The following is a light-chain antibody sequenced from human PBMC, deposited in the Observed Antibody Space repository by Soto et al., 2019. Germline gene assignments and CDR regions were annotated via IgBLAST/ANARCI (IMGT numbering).Light chain of an antibody. Sequence: QSVLTQPPSVSGSPGQRVTISCTGSSSNIGAGYDVHWYQQLPGTAPKLLIYGNSNRPSGVPDRFSGSKSGTSASLAITGLQAEDAADYYCHSFDSSLRVFGVGTKVTDL. V-gene: IGLV1-40*01. J-gene: IGLJ2*01. CDR2: GNS. CDR1: SSNIGAGYD. CDR3: HSFDSSLRV.